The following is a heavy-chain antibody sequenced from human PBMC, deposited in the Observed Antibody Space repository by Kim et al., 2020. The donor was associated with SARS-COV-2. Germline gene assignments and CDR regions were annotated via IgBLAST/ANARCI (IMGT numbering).Heavy chain of an antibody. Sequence: SETLSLTCTVSAYSISTGYYWGWIRQPPGKGLEWIGSIHHSGSTHYNPSLKSRVTISVDTSKNQFSLKLSSVTAADTAVYYCARGQWLGRDYWGQGTLVSVSS. J-gene: IGHJ4*02. CDR2: IHHSGST. V-gene: IGHV4-38-2*02. CDR1: AYSISTGYY. CDR3: ARGQWLGRDY. D-gene: IGHD6-19*01.